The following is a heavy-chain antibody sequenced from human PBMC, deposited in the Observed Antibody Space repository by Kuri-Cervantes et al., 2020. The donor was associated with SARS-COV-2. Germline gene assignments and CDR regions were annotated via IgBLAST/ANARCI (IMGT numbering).Heavy chain of an antibody. CDR2: INHSGST. CDR1: GGSFSGYY. Sequence: LRLSCAVFGGSFSGYYWSWIRQSPGKGLEWIGKINHSGSTNYNPSLKSRVTISVDTSKNQFSLKLSSVTAADTAVYYCARETVVVPAALDVWGKGTTVTVSS. V-gene: IGHV4-34*09. D-gene: IGHD2-2*01. J-gene: IGHJ6*04. CDR3: ARETVVVPAALDV.